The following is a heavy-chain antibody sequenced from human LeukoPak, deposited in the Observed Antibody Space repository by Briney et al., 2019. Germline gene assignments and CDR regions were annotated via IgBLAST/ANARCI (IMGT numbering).Heavy chain of an antibody. CDR3: ARDQFLGSSGWKDY. CDR2: ISSSGSYI. CDR1: RFTFSSYS. V-gene: IGHV3-21*01. Sequence: PGGSLRLSCAASRFTFSSYSMNWVRQAPGKGLEWVSSISSSGSYIYYADSVKGRFTISRDNAKNSLYLQMNSLRAEDTAVYYCARDQFLGSSGWKDYWGQGTLVTVSS. D-gene: IGHD6-19*01. J-gene: IGHJ4*02.